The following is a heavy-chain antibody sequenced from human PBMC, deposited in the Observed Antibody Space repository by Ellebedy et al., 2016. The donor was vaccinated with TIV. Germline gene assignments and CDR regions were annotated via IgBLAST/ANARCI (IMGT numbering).Heavy chain of an antibody. J-gene: IGHJ4*02. Sequence: GESLKISCAASGFIFSSYAMSWVRQAPGKGLEWVAAISGSGGTTYYADSVKVRFTISRDNSQNTLYLQVDSLRAEDTAVYYCARDLYIGEYDVFDYWGQGTLVTVSS. V-gene: IGHV3-23*01. D-gene: IGHD4-17*01. CDR1: GFIFSSYA. CDR2: ISGSGGTT. CDR3: ARDLYIGEYDVFDY.